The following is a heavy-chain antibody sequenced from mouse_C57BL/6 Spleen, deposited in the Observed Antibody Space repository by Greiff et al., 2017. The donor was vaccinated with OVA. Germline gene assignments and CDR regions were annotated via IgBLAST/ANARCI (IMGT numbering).Heavy chain of an antibody. CDR3: ARNDGYYVAWFAY. D-gene: IGHD2-3*01. J-gene: IGHJ3*01. V-gene: IGHV1-64*01. Sequence: QLQQPGAELVKPGASVKLSCKASGYTFTSYWMHWVKQRPGQGLEWIGMIHPNSGSTNYNEKFKSKATLTVDKSSSTAYMQLSSLTSEDSAVYYCARNDGYYVAWFAYWGQGTLVTVSA. CDR2: IHPNSGST. CDR1: GYTFTSYW.